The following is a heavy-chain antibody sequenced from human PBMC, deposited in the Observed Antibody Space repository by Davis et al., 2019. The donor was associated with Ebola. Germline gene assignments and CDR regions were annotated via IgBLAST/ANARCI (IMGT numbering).Heavy chain of an antibody. J-gene: IGHJ6*04. V-gene: IGHV3-53*01. CDR2: IYSGGST. CDR1: GFTVSSNY. CDR3: ASGVYGMDV. Sequence: GESLKISCAASGFTVSSNYMSWVRQAPGKGLEWVSVIYSGGSTYYADSVKGRFTISRDNSKNTMYLQMNSLRAEDTAVYYCASGVYGMDVWGKGTTVTVSS. D-gene: IGHD3-3*01.